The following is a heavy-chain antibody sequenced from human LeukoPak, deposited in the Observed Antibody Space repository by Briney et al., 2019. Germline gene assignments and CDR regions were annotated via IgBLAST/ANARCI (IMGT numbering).Heavy chain of an antibody. CDR2: INHSGST. D-gene: IGHD6-13*01. V-gene: IGHV4-34*01. J-gene: IGHJ4*02. CDR3: ARGRTELAAAGNIDY. CDR1: GGSFSGYY. Sequence: KPSETLSLTCAVYGGSFSGYYWSWIRQPPGKGLEWIGEINHSGSTNYNPSLKSRVTISVDTSKNQFSLKLSSVTAADTAVCYCARGRTELAAAGNIDYWGQGTLVTVSS.